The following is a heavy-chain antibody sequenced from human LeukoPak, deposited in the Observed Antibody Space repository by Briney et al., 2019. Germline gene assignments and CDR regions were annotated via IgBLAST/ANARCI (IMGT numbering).Heavy chain of an antibody. Sequence: KPGGSLRLSCAASGFTFSSYAMTWVRQAPGKGLEWVGHIESKTDGGTTDYAAPVKGRFTISRDDSRNTLYLQMNSLKTEDTAVYYCTTRVSFTNSWYNFDSWGQGTQVTVSS. CDR1: GFTFSSYA. J-gene: IGHJ4*02. V-gene: IGHV3-15*04. CDR3: TTRVSFTNSWYNFDS. CDR2: IESKTDGGTT. D-gene: IGHD6-13*01.